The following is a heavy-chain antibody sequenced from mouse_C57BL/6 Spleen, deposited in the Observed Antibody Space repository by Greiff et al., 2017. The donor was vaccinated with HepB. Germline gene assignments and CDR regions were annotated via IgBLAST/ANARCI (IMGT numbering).Heavy chain of an antibody. CDR2: IDPSDSYT. D-gene: IGHD1-1*01. V-gene: IGHV1-59*01. CDR3: ARCYYGSSWNYFDY. CDR1: GYTFTSYW. Sequence: VQLQQPGAELVRPGTSVKLSCKASGYTFTSYWMHWVKQRPGQGLEWIGVIDPSDSYTNYNQKFKGKATLTVDTSSSTAYMQLSSLTSEDSAVYYCARCYYGSSWNYFDYWGQGTTLTVSS. J-gene: IGHJ2*01.